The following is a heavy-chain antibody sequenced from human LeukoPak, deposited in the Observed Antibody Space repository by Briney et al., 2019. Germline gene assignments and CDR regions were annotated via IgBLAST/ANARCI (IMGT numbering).Heavy chain of an antibody. J-gene: IGHJ4*02. Sequence: SETLSLTCTVSGASISSYYWSWIRQPAGKGLEWIGRIYTSGSTNYNSSLKSRVTMSVDTSKNQFSLKLSSVTAADAAVYYCARWDDSSGYYYSWGQGTLVTVSS. D-gene: IGHD3-22*01. CDR1: GASISSYY. CDR3: ARWDDSSGYYYS. CDR2: IYTSGST. V-gene: IGHV4-4*07.